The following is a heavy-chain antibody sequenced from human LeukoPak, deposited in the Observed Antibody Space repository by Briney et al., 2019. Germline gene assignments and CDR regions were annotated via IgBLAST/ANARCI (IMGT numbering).Heavy chain of an antibody. V-gene: IGHV1-69*13. CDR1: GGTFSSYA. D-gene: IGHD3-3*01. J-gene: IGHJ6*02. CDR2: IIPIFGTA. CDR3: ARVAPLSLFGVVTTNPYYYYGMDV. Sequence: GASVKVSCKASGGTFSSYAISWVRQAPGQGLEWMGGIIPIFGTANYAQKFQGRVTITADESTSTAYMELSSLRSEDTAVYYCARVAPLSLFGVVTTNPYYYYGMDVWGQGTTVTVSS.